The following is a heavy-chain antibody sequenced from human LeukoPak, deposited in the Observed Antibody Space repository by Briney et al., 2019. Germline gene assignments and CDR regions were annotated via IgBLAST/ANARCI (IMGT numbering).Heavy chain of an antibody. D-gene: IGHD6-13*01. V-gene: IGHV3-48*03. CDR2: ISSSGSTI. Sequence: GGSLRLSCAACGFTFSSYEMNWVRQAPGKGLEWVSYISSSGSTIYYADSVKGRFTISRDNAKNSLYLQMNSLRVEDTAVYYCATFRSSWYVPEFVSWGQGTLVIVSS. J-gene: IGHJ4*02. CDR1: GFTFSSYE. CDR3: ATFRSSWYVPEFVS.